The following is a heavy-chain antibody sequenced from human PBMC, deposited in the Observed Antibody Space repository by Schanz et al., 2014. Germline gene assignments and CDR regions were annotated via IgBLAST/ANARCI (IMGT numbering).Heavy chain of an antibody. V-gene: IGHV4-59*01. CDR1: GGSMSGYH. CDR3: ARGAAAGIYNWFDP. D-gene: IGHD6-13*01. CDR2: IYYSGGT. Sequence: QVQLQASGPGLVKPSETLSLTCTVSGGSMSGYHWIWIRQPQGRGVEWIGHIYYSGGTPYNPPLESRVTISKDMSKSQFSMTLSTVIAADTAIYFCARGAAAGIYNWFDPWGQGTQVIVSS. J-gene: IGHJ5*02.